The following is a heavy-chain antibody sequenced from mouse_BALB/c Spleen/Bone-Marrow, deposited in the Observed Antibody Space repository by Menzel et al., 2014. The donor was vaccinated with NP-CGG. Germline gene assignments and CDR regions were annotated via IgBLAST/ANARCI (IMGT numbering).Heavy chain of an antibody. CDR3: ASVYDYGRGYAMDY. V-gene: IGHV1-80*01. CDR1: GYAFSNYG. CDR2: IYPGDGDT. J-gene: IGHJ4*01. D-gene: IGHD2-4*01. Sequence: QVQLQQSGAEVMRPGSSVSISCKASGYAFSNYGMNWVKQRPGQGLEWIGQIYPGDGDTNYNGKFKGRVTLTADKSSSTAYVQLSSLTSEDPAVYFCASVYDYGRGYAMDYWGQGTSVTVSS.